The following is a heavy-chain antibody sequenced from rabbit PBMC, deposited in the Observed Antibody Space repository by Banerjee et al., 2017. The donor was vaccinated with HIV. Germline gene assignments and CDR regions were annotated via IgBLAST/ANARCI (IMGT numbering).Heavy chain of an antibody. J-gene: IGHJ3*01. CDR3: ARDGISFVSSGWGLTRLDL. V-gene: IGHV1S47*01. D-gene: IGHD4-1*01. Sequence: QEQLVESGGGLVKPEGSLRLSCTASGFSFSDKAVMCWVRQAPGKGLEWIACINAVTGKAVYASWVNGRFTISRSTSLNTVTLQMTSLTAADTATYFCARDGISFVSSGWGLTRLDLWGQGTLVTVS. CDR1: GFSFSDKA. CDR2: INAVTGKA.